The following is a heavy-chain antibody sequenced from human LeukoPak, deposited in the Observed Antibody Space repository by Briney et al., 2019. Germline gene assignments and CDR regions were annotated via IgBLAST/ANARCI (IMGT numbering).Heavy chain of an antibody. V-gene: IGHV1-46*01. CDR2: IYPSAGYA. D-gene: IGHD3-16*01. J-gene: IGHJ4*02. CDR3: VREEEGGTFDY. Sequence: ASVKVSCKASGYIFTSYYIHWVRQAPGQGLEWMGIIYPSAGYANYAQTFQGRVTIAMDTSTSTVDMELSSLRSEDTAVYYCVREEEGGTFDYWGQGTLVSVSS. CDR1: GYIFTSYY.